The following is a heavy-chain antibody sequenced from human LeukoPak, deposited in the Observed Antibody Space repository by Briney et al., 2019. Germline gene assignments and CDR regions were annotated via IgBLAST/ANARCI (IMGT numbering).Heavy chain of an antibody. V-gene: IGHV4-39*07. Sequence: SETLSLTCTVSGGPINSYYWGWIRQPPGKGLEWIGSIYYSGSTYYNPSLKSRVTISVDTSKNQFSLKLSSVTAADTAVYYCARDLRDGYNHFDYWGQGTLVTVSS. CDR3: ARDLRDGYNHFDY. CDR2: IYYSGST. D-gene: IGHD5-24*01. J-gene: IGHJ4*02. CDR1: GGPINSYY.